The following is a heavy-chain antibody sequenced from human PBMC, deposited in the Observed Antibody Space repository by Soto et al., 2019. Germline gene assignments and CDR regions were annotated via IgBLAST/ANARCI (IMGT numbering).Heavy chain of an antibody. CDR2: INYRGKT. J-gene: IGHJ4*02. Sequence: TSETLSLTCAVSGVPFTAFYWTWTRQAPGKGLEWIGEINYRGKTFYSPSLGSRVTLSVDTSKSQVSLELTSVTAADTAVYYCATGRSFYHSSGYRFDDWGPGSLVTVSA. D-gene: IGHD3-22*01. V-gene: IGHV4-34*01. CDR1: GVPFTAFY. CDR3: ATGRSFYHSSGYRFDD.